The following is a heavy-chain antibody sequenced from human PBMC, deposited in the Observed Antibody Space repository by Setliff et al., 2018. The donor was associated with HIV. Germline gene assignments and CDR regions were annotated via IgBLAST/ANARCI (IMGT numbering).Heavy chain of an antibody. J-gene: IGHJ4*02. CDR1: GGSFSGYY. V-gene: IGHV4-34*01. CDR2: INHSGST. D-gene: IGHD6-13*01. CDR3: AAASSWDPLLDY. Sequence: SSETLSLTCAVYGGSFSGYYWSWIRQPPGKGLEWIGEINHSGSTSYNPSLKSRVTISVDTSMDQFSLKLNSVTAADTAVYYCAAASSWDPLLDYWGQGTLVTVSS.